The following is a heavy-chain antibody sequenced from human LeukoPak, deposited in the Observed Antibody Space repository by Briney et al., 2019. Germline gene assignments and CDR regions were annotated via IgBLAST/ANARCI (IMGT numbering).Heavy chain of an antibody. Sequence: PGGSLRLSCAPSGFTFSSYAMSWVRQAPGKRLEWVSAISDSGGSTYYPHSVKGRFTISRDNSKNTLYLQMNSLRAEDTAVYYCAKDPNNGYCSGGSCYLEYFQHWGQGTLVTVSS. CDR3: AKDPNNGYCSGGSCYLEYFQH. CDR2: ISDSGGST. J-gene: IGHJ1*01. V-gene: IGHV3-23*01. CDR1: GFTFSSYA. D-gene: IGHD2-15*01.